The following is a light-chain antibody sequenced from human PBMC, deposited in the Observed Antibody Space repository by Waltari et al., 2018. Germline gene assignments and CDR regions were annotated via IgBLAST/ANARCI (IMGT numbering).Light chain of an antibody. J-gene: IGKJ1*01. V-gene: IGKV3-20*01. Sequence: EIVLTQSPGTVSLSPGDRATFSCWASQSVSTYLAWSQQKPGQAPRPLIYHASTRATGIPDRFSGSGSGTDFSLTISRLEPEDVAMYYCHQYVESPATFGQGTKVEIK. CDR1: QSVSTY. CDR2: HAS. CDR3: HQYVESPAT.